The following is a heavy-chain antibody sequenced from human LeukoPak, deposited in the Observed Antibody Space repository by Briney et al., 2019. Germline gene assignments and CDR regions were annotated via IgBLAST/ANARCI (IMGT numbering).Heavy chain of an antibody. Sequence: GGSLRLSCAASGFTFSSYDMHWVRQAPGRALEWVSAIGIAGDTYYPDSVKGRFTISRENAKNSMYLQMNSLKDGDTAVSYCIRGGIQVSGIDAFDIWGQGTMVTVSS. J-gene: IGHJ3*02. CDR1: GFTFSSYD. V-gene: IGHV3-13*01. D-gene: IGHD5/OR15-5a*01. CDR2: IGIAGDT. CDR3: IRGGIQVSGIDAFDI.